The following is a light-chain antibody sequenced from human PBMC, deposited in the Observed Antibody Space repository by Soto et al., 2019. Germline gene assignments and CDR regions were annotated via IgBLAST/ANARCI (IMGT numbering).Light chain of an antibody. J-gene: IGKJ4*01. CDR3: QQYGNSPLT. Sequence: EIVLTQSPGTLSLSPGERATLSCRASQSVSNKYVAWYQQKPGQAPRLLIYGASSRATGIPDRFSGSGSETDFILTISRLEPEDFAVYYCQQYGNSPLTFGGGTMVDIK. V-gene: IGKV3-20*01. CDR2: GAS. CDR1: QSVSNKY.